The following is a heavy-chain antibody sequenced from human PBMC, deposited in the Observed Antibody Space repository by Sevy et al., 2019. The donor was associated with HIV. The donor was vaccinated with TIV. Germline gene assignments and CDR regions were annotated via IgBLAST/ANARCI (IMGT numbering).Heavy chain of an antibody. D-gene: IGHD4-17*01. Sequence: GGSLRLSCAASGFTFDDYTTHWVRQAPGKGLEWVSLISWDGGSTYYADSVKGRFTISRDNSKNSLYLQMNSLRTEDTALYYCAKAASTTEAFDIWGQGTMVTVSS. J-gene: IGHJ3*02. CDR1: GFTFDDYT. CDR3: AKAASTTEAFDI. CDR2: ISWDGGST. V-gene: IGHV3-43*01.